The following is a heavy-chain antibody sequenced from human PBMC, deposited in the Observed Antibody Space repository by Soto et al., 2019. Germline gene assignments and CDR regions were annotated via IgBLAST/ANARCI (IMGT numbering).Heavy chain of an antibody. J-gene: IGHJ4*02. CDR2: IYTSGTT. V-gene: IGHV3-53*01. CDR1: GFTASSTY. D-gene: IGHD3-22*01. Sequence: QTGGSLRLSCAASGFTASSTYMTWVRQAPGKGLEWVSVIYTSGTTYYADSVEGRFSISRDLSKNTLYLQMNSLRAEDTAVYYCASGGPYYYDATGYYTIANYFGYWGRGTLVTVSS. CDR3: ASGGPYYYDATGYYTIANYFGY.